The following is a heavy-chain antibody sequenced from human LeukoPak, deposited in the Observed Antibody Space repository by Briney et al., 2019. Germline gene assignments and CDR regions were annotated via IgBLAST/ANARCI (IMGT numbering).Heavy chain of an antibody. D-gene: IGHD6-13*01. CDR3: AKGYAGAAAGKDTLDHFDY. CDR1: GVSISNAGYL. CDR2: IYDSEGT. V-gene: IGHV4-30-2*01. Sequence: PSETLSLTCTVSGVSISNAGYLWSWIRQPPGKGLEYIGYIYDSEGTYYNPSLKSRVTVSVDRSKNQFSLKVYSVSAADTAVYYCAKGYAGAAAGKDTLDHFDYWGQGTLVTVSS. J-gene: IGHJ4*02.